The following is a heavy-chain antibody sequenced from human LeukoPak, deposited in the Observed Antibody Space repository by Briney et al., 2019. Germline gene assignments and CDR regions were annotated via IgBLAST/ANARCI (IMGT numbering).Heavy chain of an antibody. J-gene: IGHJ4*02. CDR2: IYYSGST. Sequence: PSETLSLTCTVSGGSISSSSYYWGWIRQPPGKGLEWIGSIYYSGSTYYNPSLKSRVTISVDTSKNQFSLKLSSVTAADTAVYYCARHGTGYYWGQGTLVTVSS. CDR1: GGSISSSSYY. D-gene: IGHD1-1*01. V-gene: IGHV4-39*01. CDR3: ARHGTGYY.